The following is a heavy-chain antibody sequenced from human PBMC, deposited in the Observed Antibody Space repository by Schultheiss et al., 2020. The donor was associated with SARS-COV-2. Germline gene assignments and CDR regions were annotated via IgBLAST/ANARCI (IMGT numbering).Heavy chain of an antibody. CDR1: GYTFSSYG. CDR3: ATGLELLLV. D-gene: IGHD1-7*01. J-gene: IGHJ4*02. CDR2: ISGYNGNT. V-gene: IGHV1-18*04. Sequence: ASVKVSCKASGYTFSSYGISWVRQAPGQGLEWMGWISGYNGNTNYAEKFQGRVTMTRDTSTSTVYMELSSLRSEDTAVYYCATGLELLLVWGQGTLVTVSS.